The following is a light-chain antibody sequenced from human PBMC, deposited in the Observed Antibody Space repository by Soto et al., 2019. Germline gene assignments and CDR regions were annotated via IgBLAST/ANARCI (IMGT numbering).Light chain of an antibody. J-gene: IGKJ5*01. CDR2: DAS. V-gene: IGKV3-11*01. Sequence: IVLTQSPGTLSVSPGGRATLSCRASQSVSSNLAWYQQKPGQAPRLLIYDASNRATGIPARFSGSGSGTDFTLTISSLEPEDFAVYYCQQRSNWPPITFGQGTRLEIK. CDR1: QSVSSN. CDR3: QQRSNWPPIT.